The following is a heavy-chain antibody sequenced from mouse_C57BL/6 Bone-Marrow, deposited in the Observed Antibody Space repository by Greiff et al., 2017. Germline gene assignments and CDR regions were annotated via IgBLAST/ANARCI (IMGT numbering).Heavy chain of an antibody. CDR2: IDPENGDT. CDR3: TTNYKTSDY. Sequence: EVQLQQSGAELVRPGASVKLSCTASGFNIKDDYMHWVKQRPEQGLEWIGWIDPENGDTEYASKFQGKATITADTSSNTAYLQLSSLRSEDTAVYYCTTNYKTSDYWGQGTTLTVSS. V-gene: IGHV14-4*01. D-gene: IGHD2-12*01. CDR1: GFNIKDDY. J-gene: IGHJ2*01.